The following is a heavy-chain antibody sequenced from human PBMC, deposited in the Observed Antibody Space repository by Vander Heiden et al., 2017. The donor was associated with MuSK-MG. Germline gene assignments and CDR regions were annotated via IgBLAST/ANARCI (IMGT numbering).Heavy chain of an antibody. V-gene: IGHV1-2*02. J-gene: IGHJ4*02. CDR1: GYTFTSYY. CDR3: ARVDGYLYHFDY. CDR2: INPNTGGT. D-gene: IGHD5-12*01. Sequence: QVQLVQSGAELKKPGASVKVSCKTSGYTFTSYYMHWVRQAPGQGRQWMGWINPNTGGTNYAQKFQGRVTMTRDTSINTAYMELSRLTSDDTAVYYWARVDGYLYHFDYWGQGTLVTVSS.